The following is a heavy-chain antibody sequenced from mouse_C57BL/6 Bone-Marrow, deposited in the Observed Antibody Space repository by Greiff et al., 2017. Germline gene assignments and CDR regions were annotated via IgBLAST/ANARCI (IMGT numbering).Heavy chain of an antibody. Sequence: EVQLQQSGAELVRPGASVKLSCTASGFNIKDDYMHWVKQRPEQGLEWIGWIDPENGDTEYASKFQGKATITADTSSNTAYLQLSSLTSEDTAVYYCTTPVYSNSLWGRGTTLTVSS. CDR1: GFNIKDDY. D-gene: IGHD2-5*01. V-gene: IGHV14-4*01. CDR2: IDPENGDT. J-gene: IGHJ2*01. CDR3: TTPVYSNSL.